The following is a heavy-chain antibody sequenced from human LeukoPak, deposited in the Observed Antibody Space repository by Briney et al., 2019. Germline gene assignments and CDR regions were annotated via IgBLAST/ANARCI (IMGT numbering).Heavy chain of an antibody. CDR3: AKGVSSSWYVSYFDY. CDR2: ISGSGGST. J-gene: IGHJ4*02. Sequence: PGGSLRLSCAASGFTFSTYWMSWVRQAPGKGLEWVSAISGSGGSTYYADSVKGRFTISRDNSKNTLYLQMNSLRAEDTAVYYCAKGVSSSWYVSYFDYWGQGTLVTVSS. D-gene: IGHD6-13*01. CDR1: GFTFSTYW. V-gene: IGHV3-23*01.